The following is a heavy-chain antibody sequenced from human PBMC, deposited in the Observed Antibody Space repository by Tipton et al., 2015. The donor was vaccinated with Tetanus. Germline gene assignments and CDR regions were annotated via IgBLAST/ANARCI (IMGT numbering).Heavy chain of an antibody. CDR3: EGGAGCSGGSCFSGGFDG. D-gene: IGHD2-15*01. V-gene: IGHV3-33*01. J-gene: IGHJ4*02. CDR1: GFIFSSYG. CDR2: SWYDGTDK. Sequence: SLRLSCAASGFIFSSYGIRWVRQAPGKGLEWVAVSWYDGTDKYYADSVKGRFTISRDNSKNTLYLKMNSLRAEDMAVYYCEGGAGCSGGSCFSGGFDGRGLRSQVTVSS.